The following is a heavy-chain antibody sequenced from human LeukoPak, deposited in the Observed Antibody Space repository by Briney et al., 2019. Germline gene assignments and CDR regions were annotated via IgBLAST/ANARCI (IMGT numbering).Heavy chain of an antibody. V-gene: IGHV3-64*04. CDR1: GFTFSIYP. Sequence: GGSLRLSCSASGFTFSIYPMHWVRQAPGKGLEFVSAISTNGGTTYYADSVKGRFTISRDNAKNSLYLQMNSLRDEDTAVYYCARVNAGHVFDIWGQGTMVTVSS. J-gene: IGHJ3*02. CDR2: ISTNGGTT. CDR3: ARVNAGHVFDI.